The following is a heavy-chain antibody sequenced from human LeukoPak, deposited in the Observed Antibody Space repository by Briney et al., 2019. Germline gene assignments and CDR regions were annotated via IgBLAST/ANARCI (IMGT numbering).Heavy chain of an antibody. D-gene: IGHD5-24*01. CDR1: GFTVSSNY. V-gene: IGHV3-53*01. CDR2: IYSDGST. Sequence: GGSLRLSCAASGFTVSSNYMSWVRQAPGKGLEWASVIYSDGSTYYADSVKGRFTISRDNSKNTLYLQMNSLRAEDTAVYYCARGPRGDGYNDYWGQGTLVTVSS. CDR3: ARGPRGDGYNDY. J-gene: IGHJ4*02.